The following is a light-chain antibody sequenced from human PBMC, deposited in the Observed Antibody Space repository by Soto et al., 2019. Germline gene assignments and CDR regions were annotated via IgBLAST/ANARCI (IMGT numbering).Light chain of an antibody. V-gene: IGKV1-9*01. CDR1: QGISSY. CDR3: QQRHSYPIT. J-gene: IGKJ5*01. Sequence: DIQLTQSPSFLSASVGDRVTVTCRASQGISSYLAWYQQKPGKAPKLLIHTASTLQSEVPSRFSGSGSGTEFTLTISSLQPEDFATFICQQRHSYPITFGQGTRLEI. CDR2: TAS.